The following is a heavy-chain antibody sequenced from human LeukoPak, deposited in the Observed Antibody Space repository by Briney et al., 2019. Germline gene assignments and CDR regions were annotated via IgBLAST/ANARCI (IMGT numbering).Heavy chain of an antibody. CDR3: VREGFYLLGSPPSYYFDY. Sequence: QAGGSLRLSCAASGFTFSSYSMNWVRQAPGKGLEWVAVMSNDERTIFYADSVKGRFTIARDTSKNTLYLQMNSLRSDDTAVYFCVREGFYLLGSPPSYYFDYWGQGTLVTVSS. CDR1: GFTFSSYS. J-gene: IGHJ4*02. CDR2: MSNDERTI. D-gene: IGHD3-16*01. V-gene: IGHV3-30*03.